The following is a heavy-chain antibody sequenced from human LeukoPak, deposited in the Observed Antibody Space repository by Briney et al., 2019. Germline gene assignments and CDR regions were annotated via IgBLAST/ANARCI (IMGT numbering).Heavy chain of an antibody. CDR3: AKDSAGDYSGSGGKGFDY. D-gene: IGHD3-10*01. V-gene: IGHV3-30*18. Sequence: PGGSLRLSCAASGFTFSSYGMHWVRQAPGKGLEWVAVISYDGSNKYYADSVKSRFTISRDNSKNTLYLQMNSLRAEDTAVYYCAKDSAGDYSGSGGKGFDYWGQGTLVTVSS. CDR2: ISYDGSNK. CDR1: GFTFSSYG. J-gene: IGHJ4*02.